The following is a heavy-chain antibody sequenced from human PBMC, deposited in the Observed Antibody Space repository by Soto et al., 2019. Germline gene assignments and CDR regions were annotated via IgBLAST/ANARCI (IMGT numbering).Heavy chain of an antibody. Sequence: EVQLVETGGGLIQPGGSLRLSCAASGFTVSNNYMSWVRQAPGKGLEWVSVIYSGGSTYYADSVKGRFTISRDNSKNTLYLQMNSLRAEDTAVYYCARVMVAILSWFDRWGQGTLVTVSS. J-gene: IGHJ5*02. CDR1: GFTVSNNY. D-gene: IGHD2-21*01. CDR3: ARVMVAILSWFDR. V-gene: IGHV3-53*02. CDR2: IYSGGST.